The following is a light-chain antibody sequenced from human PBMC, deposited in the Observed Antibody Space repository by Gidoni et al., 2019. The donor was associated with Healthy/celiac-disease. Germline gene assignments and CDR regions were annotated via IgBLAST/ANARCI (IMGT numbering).Light chain of an antibody. J-gene: IGKJ5*01. CDR2: GAS. Sequence: EIVMTQSPATLSVSPGERATLSSRASQSVSRNFAWYQQKPGQAPRLLIYGASTRATGIPARFSGSGYGTELTLTISSLQSEDFAVYYCQQYNNWPPKTTFGQGTRLEIK. V-gene: IGKV3-15*01. CDR1: QSVSRN. CDR3: QQYNNWPPKTT.